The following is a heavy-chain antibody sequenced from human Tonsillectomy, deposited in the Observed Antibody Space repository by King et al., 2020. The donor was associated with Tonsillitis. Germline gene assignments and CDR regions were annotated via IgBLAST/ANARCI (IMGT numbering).Heavy chain of an antibody. CDR2: IHYSGRT. D-gene: IGHD3-10*01. J-gene: IGHJ5*02. Sequence: QLQESGPGLVKPSQTLSLTCTVSGGSITNDDHYWSLIRQPPGKGLEWIAYIHYSGRTYYNPSLKSRVTISLDTSKNQFSLKLTSVTAADTAVYYCARNSINDYGSVRYTPNWSAPWGQGILVTVSS. CDR3: ARNSINDYGSVRYTPNWSAP. V-gene: IGHV4-30-4*08. CDR1: GGSITNDDHY.